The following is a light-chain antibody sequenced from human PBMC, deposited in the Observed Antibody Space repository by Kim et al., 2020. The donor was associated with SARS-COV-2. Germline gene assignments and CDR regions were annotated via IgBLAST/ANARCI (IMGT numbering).Light chain of an antibody. J-gene: IGKJ2*01. CDR2: DAS. CDR3: QHYDNLPRYT. CDR1: QDIRNY. V-gene: IGKV1-33*01. Sequence: ASVGDRVTITCQASQDIRNYLNWYQQKPGKAPKLLIYDASNLEAGVPSRFSGSESGTNFTFTITSLQPEDIATYYCQHYDNLPRYTFGQGTKLEI.